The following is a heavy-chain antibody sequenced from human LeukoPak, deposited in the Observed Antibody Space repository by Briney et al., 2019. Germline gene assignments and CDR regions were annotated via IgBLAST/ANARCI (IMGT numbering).Heavy chain of an antibody. V-gene: IGHV3-21*01. CDR3: ARGSRFGVVGRDAFDI. D-gene: IGHD3-3*01. J-gene: IGHJ3*02. Sequence: GGSLRLSCAASGFSFSVSGMSWVRQAPGKGLEWVSSISISSNYIYYADSVKGRFTISRDNAKNLLYLQVNSLRAEDTAVYYCARGSRFGVVGRDAFDIWGQGTVVTVSS. CDR2: ISISSNYI. CDR1: GFSFSVSG.